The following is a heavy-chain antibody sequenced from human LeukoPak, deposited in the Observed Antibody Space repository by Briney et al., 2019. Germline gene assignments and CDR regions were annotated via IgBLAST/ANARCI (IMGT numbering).Heavy chain of an antibody. J-gene: IGHJ4*02. CDR1: GYTFTGYY. CDR2: INPNSGGT. V-gene: IGHV1-2*02. CDR3: ARTGDTAMDEVDY. Sequence: ASVKVSCKASGYTFTGYYMHWVRQAPGQGLEWMGWINPNSGGTNYAQKFQGRVTMTRDTSISTAYMELRSLRSDDTAVYYCARTGDTAMDEVDYWGQGTLVTVSS. D-gene: IGHD5-18*01.